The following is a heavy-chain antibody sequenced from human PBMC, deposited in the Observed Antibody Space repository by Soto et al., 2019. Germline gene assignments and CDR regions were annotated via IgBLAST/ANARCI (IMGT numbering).Heavy chain of an antibody. D-gene: IGHD3-3*01. CDR1: GYNFAGYW. CDR2: IYPSDSDT. CDR3: ARGGVSTRTFDY. J-gene: IGHJ4*02. Sequence: AESLTISCKVSGYNFAGYWIAWVLQMPGKGLELMGIIYPSDSDTRYRPSFQGQVTISADKSISSAYLQWSSLRASDTAMYYCARGGVSTRTFDYWGQGTPVTVSS. V-gene: IGHV5-51*01.